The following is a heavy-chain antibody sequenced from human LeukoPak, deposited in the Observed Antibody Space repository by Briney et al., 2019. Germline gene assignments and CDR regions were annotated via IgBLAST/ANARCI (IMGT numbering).Heavy chain of an antibody. J-gene: IGHJ4*02. V-gene: IGHV3-30*04. Sequence: GGSLRLSCEVSGFSFSSQSMHWVRQAPGKGLEWVAVISGDGNNKYYADSVKGRFTISRDNPKGTLYLEMNSLRAEDTAVYYCASPNYYGSSGYYSPFDYWGQGTLVTVSS. CDR3: ASPNYYGSSGYYSPFDY. CDR1: GFSFSSQS. CDR2: ISGDGNNK. D-gene: IGHD3-22*01.